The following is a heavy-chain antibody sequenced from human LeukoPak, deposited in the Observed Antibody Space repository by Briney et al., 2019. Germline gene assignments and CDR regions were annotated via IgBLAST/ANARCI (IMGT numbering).Heavy chain of an antibody. V-gene: IGHV1-24*01. J-gene: IGHJ2*01. Sequence: GASVKVSCKVSGYTLTGLSMHWVRQAPGKGLEWMGGFDPEDGETIYAQKFQGRVTMTTDTSTSTAYMELRSLRSDDTAVYYCARDLNYNGDWYFDLWGRGTLVTVSS. CDR1: GYTLTGLS. D-gene: IGHD3-10*01. CDR2: FDPEDGET. CDR3: ARDLNYNGDWYFDL.